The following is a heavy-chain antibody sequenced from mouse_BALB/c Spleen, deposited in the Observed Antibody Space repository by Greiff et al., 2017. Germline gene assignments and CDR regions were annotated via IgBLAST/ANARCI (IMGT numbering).Heavy chain of an antibody. V-gene: IGHV7-3*02. CDR1: GFTFTDYY. CDR2: IRNKANGYTT. D-gene: IGHD2-10*02. Sequence: EVKLMESGGGLVQPGGSLRLSCATSGFTFTDYYMSWVRQPPGKALEWLGFIRNKANGYTTEYSASVKGRFTISRDNSQSILYLQMNTLRAEDSATYYCARDMGYGNYEGFAYWGQGTLVTVSA. J-gene: IGHJ3*01. CDR3: ARDMGYGNYEGFAY.